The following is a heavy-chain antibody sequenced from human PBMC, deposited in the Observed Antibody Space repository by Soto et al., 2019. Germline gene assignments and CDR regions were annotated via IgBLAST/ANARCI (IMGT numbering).Heavy chain of an antibody. V-gene: IGHV1-69*01. CDR1: GGSLISYA. Sequence: SVKGACQASGGSLISYASIWVRQAPGQGLEWMGGIIPIFGTANYAQKFQGRVTITADESTSTAYMELSSLRSEDTAVYYCARASEGYCGGDCYHEYFQHWGQGTLVTVSS. J-gene: IGHJ1*01. D-gene: IGHD2-21*02. CDR2: IIPIFGTA. CDR3: ARASEGYCGGDCYHEYFQH.